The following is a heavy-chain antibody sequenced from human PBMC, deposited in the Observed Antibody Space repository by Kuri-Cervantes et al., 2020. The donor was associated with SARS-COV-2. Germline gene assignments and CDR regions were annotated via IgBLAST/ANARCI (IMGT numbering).Heavy chain of an antibody. CDR2: IYHSGGT. Sequence: SETLSLTCTVSGYSISSGYYWGWIRQPPGKGLEWIGSIYHSGGTYYNPSLKSRVTISVDTSKNQFSLKLSSVTATDTAVYYCARVWPYCSSTSCYTPGAFDIWGQGTMVTVSS. V-gene: IGHV4-38-2*02. CDR1: GYSISSGYY. J-gene: IGHJ3*02. D-gene: IGHD2-2*02. CDR3: ARVWPYCSSTSCYTPGAFDI.